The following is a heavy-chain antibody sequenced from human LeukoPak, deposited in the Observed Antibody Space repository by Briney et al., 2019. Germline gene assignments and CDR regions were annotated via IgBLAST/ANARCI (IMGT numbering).Heavy chain of an antibody. CDR1: GDSIDSSTYY. V-gene: IGHV4-39*01. CDR2: IYYSGGT. J-gene: IGHJ4*02. D-gene: IGHD3-22*01. CDR3: ARLGFTMILVATT. Sequence: SETLSLTCTVSGDSIDSSTYYWGWIRQPPGKGLEWIGSIYYSGGTYSNPSLKSRVTISIDTSKNQFSLKLSSVTAADTAMYYCARLGFTMILVATTWGEGTLVTVSS.